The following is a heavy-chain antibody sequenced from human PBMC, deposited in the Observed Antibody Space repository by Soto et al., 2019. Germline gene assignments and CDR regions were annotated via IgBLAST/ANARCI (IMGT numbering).Heavy chain of an antibody. V-gene: IGHV4-31*03. CDR2: IYYSGST. CDR1: GGSISSGGYY. J-gene: IGHJ4*02. D-gene: IGHD1-26*01. Sequence: SETLSLTCTVSGGSISSGGYYWSWIRQHPGKGLEWIGYIYYSGSTYYNPSLKSRVTISVDTSKNQFSLKLSSVTAADTAVYYCATAIVGATPFDYWGQGTLVTVSS. CDR3: ATAIVGATPFDY.